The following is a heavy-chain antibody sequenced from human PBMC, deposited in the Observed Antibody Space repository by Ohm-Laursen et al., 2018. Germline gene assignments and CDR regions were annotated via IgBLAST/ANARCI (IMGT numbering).Heavy chain of an antibody. Sequence: GTLSLTCLVSGDSMNNYYWTWIRQPAGKGLEWIGRIYSSGGTNYNPSLKSRVTMSLDTSRNEFSLKVNFVTVADTAVYYCARDNGIYGMDVWGQGTTVTVSS. CDR3: ARDNGIYGMDV. CDR1: GDSMNNYY. J-gene: IGHJ6*02. CDR2: IYSSGGT. V-gene: IGHV4-4*07. D-gene: IGHD2-8*01.